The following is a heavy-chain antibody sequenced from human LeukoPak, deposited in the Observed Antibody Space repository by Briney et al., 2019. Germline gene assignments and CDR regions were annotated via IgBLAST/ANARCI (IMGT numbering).Heavy chain of an antibody. CDR1: SGSISTSNYY. V-gene: IGHV4-39*01. D-gene: IGHD3-10*01. Sequence: SETLSLTCTVSSGSISTSNYYWGWVRQPPGKALEWIGNIFYSGSTYYSPSLKSRVTISVDTSKNQFSLRLSSMTAADTAMYLCARHGWDYDPGTYYTFDPWGQGTLVTVSS. J-gene: IGHJ5*02. CDR2: IFYSGST. CDR3: ARHGWDYDPGTYYTFDP.